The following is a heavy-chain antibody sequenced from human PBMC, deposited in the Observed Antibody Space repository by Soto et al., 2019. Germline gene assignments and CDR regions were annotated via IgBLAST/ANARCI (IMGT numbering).Heavy chain of an antibody. CDR3: TSEREYSWNTNWFGP. CDR2: IRSNAYGGTT. D-gene: IGHD1-20*01. V-gene: IGHV3-49*03. J-gene: IGHJ5*02. Sequence: GGSLRLSCTASGFTFGDYAMGWFRQAPGKGLEWVGFIRSNAYGGTTEYAASVKGGFTISRDDSKSIAYLHMNSLKTEDTAVYYCTSEREYSWNTNWFGPWGQGTLVTVSS. CDR1: GFTFGDYA.